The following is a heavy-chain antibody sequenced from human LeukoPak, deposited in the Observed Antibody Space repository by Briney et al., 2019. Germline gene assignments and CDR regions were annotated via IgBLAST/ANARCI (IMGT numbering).Heavy chain of an antibody. D-gene: IGHD1-26*01. J-gene: IGHJ4*02. V-gene: IGHV1-18*01. CDR3: ARARGWGGATGWADY. CDR2: ISAYNGNT. Sequence: ASVKVSCKASGYTFTSYGISWVRQAAGQGLEWMGWISAYNGNTNYAQKLQGRVTMTTDTSTSTAYMELRSLRSDDTAVYYCARARGWGGATGWADYWGQGTLVTVSS. CDR1: GYTFTSYG.